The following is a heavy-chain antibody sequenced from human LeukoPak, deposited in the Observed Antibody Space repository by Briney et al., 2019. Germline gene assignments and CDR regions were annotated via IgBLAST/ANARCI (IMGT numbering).Heavy chain of an antibody. V-gene: IGHV4-59*01. CDR2: IYYSGST. CDR1: GGSISSYH. CDR3: ARGIAVAVFDY. Sequence: PSETLSLTCTVSGGSISSYHWSWIRQPPGKGLEWIGYIYYSGSTNYNPSLKSRVTISVDTSKNQFSLKLSSVTAADTAVYYCARGIAVAVFDYWGQGTLVTVSS. J-gene: IGHJ4*02. D-gene: IGHD6-19*01.